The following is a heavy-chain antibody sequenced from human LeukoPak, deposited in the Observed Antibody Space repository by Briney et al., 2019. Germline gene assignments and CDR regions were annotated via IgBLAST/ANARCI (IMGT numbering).Heavy chain of an antibody. CDR1: GGSISSYY. J-gene: IGHJ4*02. V-gene: IGHV4-4*07. D-gene: IGHD3-10*01. Sequence: PSETLSLTCTVSGGSISSYYWSWIRQPAGKGLEWIGRIYTSGSTNYNPSLKSRVTMSVDTSKNQFSLKLSSVTAADTAVYYCARDEADGSGSFLPLYWGQGTLVTVSS. CDR2: IYTSGST. CDR3: ARDEADGSGSFLPLY.